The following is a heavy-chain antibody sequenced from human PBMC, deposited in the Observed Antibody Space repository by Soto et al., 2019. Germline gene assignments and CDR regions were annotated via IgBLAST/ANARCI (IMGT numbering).Heavy chain of an antibody. CDR1: GGTITSYY. J-gene: IGHJ4*02. Sequence: PSETLSLTCTVTGGTITSYYWSWIRQPAGKGLEWIGRIYSSGNTNYNPSLNSRVIMSVDTSQNLFSLNLSSVTAADTAKYYCARENILTAAAGKRDFDCWGQGTLVTVSS. CDR3: ARENILTAAAGKRDFDC. D-gene: IGHD6-13*01. CDR2: IYSSGNT. V-gene: IGHV4-4*07.